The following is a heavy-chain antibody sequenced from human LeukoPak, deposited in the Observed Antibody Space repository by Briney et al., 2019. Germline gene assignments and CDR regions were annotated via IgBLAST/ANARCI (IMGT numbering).Heavy chain of an antibody. Sequence: GGSLRLSCAASGFTFSSYWMHWVRQAPGKGLVWVSRINSDGSSTSYADSVKGRFTISRDNAKNTLYLQMNSLRAEDTAVYYCARNRRDSSGYALISAPIDYWGQGTLVTVSS. CDR3: ARNRRDSSGYALISAPIDY. J-gene: IGHJ4*02. V-gene: IGHV3-74*01. CDR2: INSDGSST. D-gene: IGHD3-22*01. CDR1: GFTFSSYW.